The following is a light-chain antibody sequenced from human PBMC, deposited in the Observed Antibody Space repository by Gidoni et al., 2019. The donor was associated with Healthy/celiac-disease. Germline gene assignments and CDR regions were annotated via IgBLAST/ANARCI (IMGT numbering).Light chain of an antibody. Sequence: DIQMTQSPSSLSASVGDRVTITCRASQSISSYLNWYQQKPGKAPKLLIYAASSLQSGVPSRFSGSGSGTDFTLTISSLQPEDFATYYCQQSYSTPGTFAQXTKVEIK. CDR2: AAS. CDR3: QQSYSTPGT. V-gene: IGKV1-39*01. J-gene: IGKJ1*01. CDR1: QSISSY.